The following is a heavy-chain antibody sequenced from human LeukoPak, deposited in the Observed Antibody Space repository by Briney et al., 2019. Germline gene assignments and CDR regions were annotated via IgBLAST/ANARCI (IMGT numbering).Heavy chain of an antibody. Sequence: PETLSLTCAVYGGSFSGYYWSWIRQPPGKGLEWIGKTNHNGCTNYNPSLKSRVTISVDTSKNQFSLKLSSVTAADTAVYYCARARRMDVWGQGTTVTLFS. CDR2: TNHNGCT. V-gene: IGHV4-34*01. J-gene: IGHJ6*02. CDR3: ARARRMDV. CDR1: GGSFSGYY.